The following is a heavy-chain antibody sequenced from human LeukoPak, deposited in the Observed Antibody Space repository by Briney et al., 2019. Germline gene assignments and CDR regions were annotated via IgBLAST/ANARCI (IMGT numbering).Heavy chain of an antibody. CDR2: IYYSGSN. Sequence: SETLSLTCTVSGGSISSGGYYWSWIRQHPGKGLEWIGYIYYSGSNYYNPSLKSRVTISVDTSKNQFSLKLSSVTAADTAVYYCAISSLDAFDIWGQGTMVTVSS. CDR1: GGSISSGGYY. CDR3: AISSLDAFDI. J-gene: IGHJ3*02. V-gene: IGHV4-31*03. D-gene: IGHD2-2*01.